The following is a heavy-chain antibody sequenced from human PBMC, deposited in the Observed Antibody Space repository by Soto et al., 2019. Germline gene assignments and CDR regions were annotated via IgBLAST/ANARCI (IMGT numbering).Heavy chain of an antibody. J-gene: IGHJ6*02. V-gene: IGHV1-18*01. CDR1: GGTFSSYT. Sequence: ASVKVSCKASGGTFSSYTISWVRQAPGQGLEWMGWISAYNGNTNYAQKLQGRVTMTTDTSTSTAYMELRSLRSDDTAVYYCAKTSSSWYPYYYYYGMDVWGQGTTVTVSS. CDR2: ISAYNGNT. D-gene: IGHD6-13*01. CDR3: AKTSSSWYPYYYYYGMDV.